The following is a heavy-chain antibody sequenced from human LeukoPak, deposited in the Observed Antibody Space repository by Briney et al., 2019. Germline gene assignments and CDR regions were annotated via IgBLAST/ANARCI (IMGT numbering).Heavy chain of an antibody. CDR3: VTDYGGSSGAFDI. J-gene: IGHJ3*02. V-gene: IGHV3-21*01. CDR2: ISSSSSDI. D-gene: IGHD4-23*01. CDR1: GFTLSSHA. Sequence: GGSLRLSCTGSGFTLSSHAMNWVRRAPGQGLEWVPSISSSSSDIYYTDSVKGRFTIPRDNAKNSLYLQMNSLRAEDTAVYYCVTDYGGSSGAFDIWGQGTMVTVSS.